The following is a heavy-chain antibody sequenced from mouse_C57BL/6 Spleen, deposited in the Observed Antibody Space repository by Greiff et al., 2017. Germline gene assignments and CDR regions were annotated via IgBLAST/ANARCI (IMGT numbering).Heavy chain of an antibody. CDR3: ARDDTTGFDY. CDR2: ISDGGSYT. V-gene: IGHV5-4*01. CDR1: GFTFSSYA. J-gene: IGHJ2*01. D-gene: IGHD1-1*01. Sequence: EVKLVESGGGLVKPGGSLKLSCAASGFTFSSYAMSWVRQTPEKRLEWVATISDGGSYTYYPDNGKGRFTISRDNAKNNLYLQMSHLKSEDTAMYYCARDDTTGFDYGGQGTTLTVSS.